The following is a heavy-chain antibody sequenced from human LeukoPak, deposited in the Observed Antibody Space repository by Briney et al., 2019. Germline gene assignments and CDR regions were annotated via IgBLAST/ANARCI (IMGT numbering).Heavy chain of an antibody. CDR3: AKEQASGWTGLDY. J-gene: IGHJ4*02. CDR2: ISWNSGSI. Sequence: PGRSLRLSCTASGFTFGEYAMHWVRQAPGKGLEWVSGISWNSGSIGYADSVKGRFTISRDNAKNSLYLQMNSLRAEDMALYYCAKEQASGWTGLDYWGQGTLVTVSS. V-gene: IGHV3-9*03. D-gene: IGHD6-19*01. CDR1: GFTFGEYA.